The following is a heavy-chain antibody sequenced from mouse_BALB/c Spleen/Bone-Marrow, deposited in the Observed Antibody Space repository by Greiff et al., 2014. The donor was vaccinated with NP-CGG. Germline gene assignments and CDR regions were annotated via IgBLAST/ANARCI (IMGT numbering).Heavy chain of an antibody. CDR1: GFNFKDTY. V-gene: IGHV14-3*02. J-gene: IGHJ2*01. D-gene: IGHD1-1*01. CDR2: IDPANGSF. Sequence: VQLQQPGAELVKPGASVKLSCTASGFNFKDTYMHWVKQSPEQCLEWIGRIDPANGSFKYDPKFKGKSTITADTSSNKAYLKLSSLPSDDIAVYYCAFITSVLEYYFDYWGQGTTLTVSS. CDR3: AFITSVLEYYFDY.